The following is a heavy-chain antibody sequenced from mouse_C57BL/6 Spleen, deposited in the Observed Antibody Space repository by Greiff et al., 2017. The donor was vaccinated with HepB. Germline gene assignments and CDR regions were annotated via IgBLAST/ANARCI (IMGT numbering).Heavy chain of an antibody. CDR2: LYSTDGIT. CDR1: GFNIKNTY. CDR3: ASDGVGYDVDY. D-gene: IGHD1-2*01. V-gene: IGHV14-3*01. Sequence: VQLQESVAELVRPGALVKLSCTAFGFNIKNTYMHWVKQRPEQGLEWIGRLYSTDGITKFAPKFQGKVTITADTSSNTAYLQLSSLTSEDTAIYLYASDGVGYDVDYWGQGTSVTVSS. J-gene: IGHJ4*01.